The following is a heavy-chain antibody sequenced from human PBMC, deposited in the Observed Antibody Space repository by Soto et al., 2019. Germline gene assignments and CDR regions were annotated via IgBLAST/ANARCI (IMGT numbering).Heavy chain of an antibody. J-gene: IGHJ6*02. V-gene: IGHV4-34*01. D-gene: IGHD3-3*01. CDR3: ARDRKRITIFGVVTPYYYYGMDV. CDR1: GGSFSGYY. Sequence: PSETLSLSCAVCGGSFSGYYWSWIRQPPGKGLEWIGEINHSGSTNYNPSLKSRVTISVDTSKNQFSLKLSSVTAADTAVYYCARDRKRITIFGVVTPYYYYGMDVWGQGTTVTVSS. CDR2: INHSGST.